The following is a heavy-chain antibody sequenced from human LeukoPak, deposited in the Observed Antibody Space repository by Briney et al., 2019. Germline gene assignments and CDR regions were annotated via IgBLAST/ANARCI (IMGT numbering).Heavy chain of an antibody. CDR2: INHSGST. CDR1: GGSFSGYY. V-gene: IGHV4-34*01. CDR3: AKRSWQFLDKGYFDY. Sequence: SETLSLTCAVYGGSFSGYYWSWIRQPPGKGLEWIGEINHSGSTNYNPSLKSRVTISVDTSKNQFSLKLSSVTAADTAVYYCAKRSWQFLDKGYFDYWGQGTLVTVSS. D-gene: IGHD1-1*01. J-gene: IGHJ4*02.